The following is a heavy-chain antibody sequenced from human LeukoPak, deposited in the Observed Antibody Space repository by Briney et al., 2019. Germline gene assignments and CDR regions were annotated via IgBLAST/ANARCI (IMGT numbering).Heavy chain of an antibody. CDR3: AKGWFYGSGSSKYDV. CDR2: ISGSGGST. J-gene: IGHJ6*04. V-gene: IGHV3-23*01. D-gene: IGHD3-10*01. Sequence: GGSLRLSCAASGFTFSSYGMSWVRQAPGKGLEWVSAISGSGGSTYYADSVKGRFTISRDNSKNTLYLQMNSLRAEDTAVYYCAKGWFYGSGSSKYDVWGKGTTVTISS. CDR1: GFTFSSYG.